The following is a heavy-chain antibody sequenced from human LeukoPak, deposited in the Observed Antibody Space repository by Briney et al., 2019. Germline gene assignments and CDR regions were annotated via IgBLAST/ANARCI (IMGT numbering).Heavy chain of an antibody. D-gene: IGHD4-17*01. CDR2: IYSGGST. CDR1: GFTVSSNY. J-gene: IGHJ4*02. CDR3: ARGQKYGDPPDY. V-gene: IGHV3-66*01. Sequence: GGSLTLPCAASGFTVSSNYMSWVRQAPGKGLEWVSVIYSGGSTYYADSVKGRFTISRDNSKNTLYLQMNSLRAEDTAVYYCARGQKYGDPPDYWGQGNLVTVSS.